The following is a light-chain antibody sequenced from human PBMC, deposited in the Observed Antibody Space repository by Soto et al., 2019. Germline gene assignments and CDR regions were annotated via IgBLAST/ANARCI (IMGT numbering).Light chain of an antibody. CDR3: ATWDDSLSGRV. V-gene: IGLV1-47*01. Sequence: QSVLTQPPSASGTPGQRVTISCSGGSSNIGGYNYVYWYQQLPGTAPKLLISVNNQRPSGVPDRFSGSKSGTSASLAISGLRSEDEADYYCATWDDSLSGRVFGGGTKLTVL. CDR1: SSNIGGYNY. CDR2: VNN. J-gene: IGLJ3*02.